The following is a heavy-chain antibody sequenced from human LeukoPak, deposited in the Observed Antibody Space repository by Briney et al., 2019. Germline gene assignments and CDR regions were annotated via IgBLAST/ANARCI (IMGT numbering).Heavy chain of an antibody. V-gene: IGHV3-30*19. CDR1: GFTFSSYG. D-gene: IGHD6-13*01. J-gene: IGHJ4*02. CDR3: ARYAWSLGPAPGTPLFDY. CDR2: ISYDGSDK. Sequence: PGRSLRLSCAASGFTFSSYGMHWVRQAPGKGLEWVALISYDGSDKYYANSVKGRCTISRDNSKNTLYLQMNSLRAEDTAVYYCARYAWSLGPAPGTPLFDYWGQGTLVTVSS.